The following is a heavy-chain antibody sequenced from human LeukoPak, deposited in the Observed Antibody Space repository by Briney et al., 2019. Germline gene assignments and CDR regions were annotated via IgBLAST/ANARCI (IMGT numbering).Heavy chain of an antibody. CDR1: GGTFSSHA. D-gene: IGHD1-26*01. V-gene: IGHV1-69*13. CDR2: IIPIFGTA. CDR3: ARSVSGSYSDYYHYMDV. Sequence: SVKDSCKASGGTFSSHAISWVRQAPGQGLEWMGGIIPIFGTANYAQKFQGRVTITADESTSTAYMELSSLRSEDTAVYYCARSVSGSYSDYYHYMDVWGKGTTVTVSS. J-gene: IGHJ6*03.